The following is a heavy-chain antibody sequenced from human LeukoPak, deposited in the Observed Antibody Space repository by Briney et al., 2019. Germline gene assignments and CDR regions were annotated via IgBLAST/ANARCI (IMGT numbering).Heavy chain of an antibody. D-gene: IGHD3-22*01. V-gene: IGHV3-7*01. CDR2: IKQDGSEK. J-gene: IGHJ4*02. CDR1: GFTFSSYW. CDR3: ARVSSGYYLDY. Sequence: GGSLRLSCAASGFTFSSYWMSWVRQAPGKGLEWVTNIKQDGSEKYYVDSVKGRFTISRDNAKNSLYLQMNSLRAEDTAVYYCARVSSGYYLDYWGQGTLVTVSS.